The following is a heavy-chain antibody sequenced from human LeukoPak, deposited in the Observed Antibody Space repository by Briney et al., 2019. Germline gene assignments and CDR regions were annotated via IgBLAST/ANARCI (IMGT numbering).Heavy chain of an antibody. CDR2: ISGSGGST. Sequence: GGSLRLSCAASGFTFSGYAMSWVRQAPGKGLEWVSAISGSGGSTYYADSVKGRFTISRDNSKNTLYLQMNSLRAEDTAVYYCAKDSMIGDYYDSSGSDAFDIWGQATMVTVSS. V-gene: IGHV3-23*01. J-gene: IGHJ3*02. CDR1: GFTFSGYA. CDR3: AKDSMIGDYYDSSGSDAFDI. D-gene: IGHD3-22*01.